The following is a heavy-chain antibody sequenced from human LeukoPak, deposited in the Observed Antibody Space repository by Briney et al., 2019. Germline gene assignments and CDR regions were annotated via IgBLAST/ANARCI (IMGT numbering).Heavy chain of an antibody. Sequence: GGSLRLSCAASGFTFSDYAMHWVRQAPGKGLEFVSVIGPIGVYTYYASSVKGRFTISRDNSKSTVSLQMGSLRDEDMAVYYCARSPPGRTNWNYYDYWGRGTLVTVSS. V-gene: IGHV3-64*01. CDR3: ARSPPGRTNWNYYDY. CDR2: IGPIGVYT. CDR1: GFTFSDYA. J-gene: IGHJ4*02. D-gene: IGHD1-1*01.